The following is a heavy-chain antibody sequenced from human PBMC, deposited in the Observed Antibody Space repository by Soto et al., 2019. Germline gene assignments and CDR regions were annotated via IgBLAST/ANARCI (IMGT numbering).Heavy chain of an antibody. CDR2: IYYSGST. CDR1: GGSISSGDYY. CDR3: ARWWSGSRQGFDP. D-gene: IGHD3-3*01. J-gene: IGHJ5*02. V-gene: IGHV4-31*03. Sequence: QVQLQESGPGLVKPSQTLSLTCTVSGGSISSGDYYWSWIRQHPGKGLEWIGYIYYSGSTYYNPSHRRRVTSAADTSKNQFALKLSSVTAADTAVYYCARWWSGSRQGFDPWGQGTLVTVSS.